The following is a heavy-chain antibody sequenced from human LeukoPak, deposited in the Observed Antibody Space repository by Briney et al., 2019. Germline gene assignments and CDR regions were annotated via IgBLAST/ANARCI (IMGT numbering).Heavy chain of an antibody. V-gene: IGHV4-39*01. Sequence: IPSETLSLTCSVSGGSISTSSQYWVWIRQTPGKGQEWIGSLYYAGSTYNNPSLESRVTISIDTSKNQFSLRLTSVTAADTAVYFCARPFYRSGWYGAFDIWGPGTMVTVSS. J-gene: IGHJ3*02. CDR3: ARPFYRSGWYGAFDI. CDR1: GGSISTSSQY. D-gene: IGHD6-19*01. CDR2: LYYAGST.